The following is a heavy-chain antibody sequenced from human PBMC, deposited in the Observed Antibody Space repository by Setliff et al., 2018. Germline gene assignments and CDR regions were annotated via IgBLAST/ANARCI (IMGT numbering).Heavy chain of an antibody. D-gene: IGHD3-22*01. Sequence: AGGSLRLSCTASGLTFADAWMNWVRQAPGKGLEWVARVRSNSVGGTTEYGAPVKGRFTISRDDSKDTVYLQMNDLKTEDTGVYYCTTEYYYDSSGYLKLDIWGQGTMVTVSS. CDR1: GLTFADAW. CDR3: TTEYYYDSSGYLKLDI. J-gene: IGHJ3*02. V-gene: IGHV3-15*01. CDR2: VRSNSVGGTT.